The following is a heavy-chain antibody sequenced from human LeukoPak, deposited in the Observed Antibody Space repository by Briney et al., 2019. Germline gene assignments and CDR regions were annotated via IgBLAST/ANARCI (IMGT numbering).Heavy chain of an antibody. Sequence: GALRLSFAASGFSFSDFYMSWIRQAPGMGLEWISYIGTRSNPIYYADSVKGRFTISRDDAKNSLYLQMNSLRDEDTAVYFCAREARGSGRDFDYWGQGILVTVSS. CDR1: GFSFSDFY. CDR2: IGTRSNPI. CDR3: AREARGSGRDFDY. D-gene: IGHD1-26*01. V-gene: IGHV3-11*01. J-gene: IGHJ4*02.